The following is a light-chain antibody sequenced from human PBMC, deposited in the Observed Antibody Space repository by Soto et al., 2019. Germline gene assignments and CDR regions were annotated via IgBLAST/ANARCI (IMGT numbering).Light chain of an antibody. J-gene: IGKJ2*01. Sequence: DIQMTQSPSILSAPVGDIVSITCRARESISNWLAWYQQKPEKAPKVLIYDASRLQSGVPERLSGSGSGTRFTLTINSLRADESATCACHQYKSQSYTFGPRNNLEI. CDR1: ESISNW. V-gene: IGKV1-5*01. CDR3: HQYKSQSYT. CDR2: DAS.